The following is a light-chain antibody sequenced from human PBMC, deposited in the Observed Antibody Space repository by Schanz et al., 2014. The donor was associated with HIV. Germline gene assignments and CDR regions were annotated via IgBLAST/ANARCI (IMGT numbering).Light chain of an antibody. CDR2: DVT. Sequence: QSALTQPASLSGSPGQSITISCTGTSSDVGGYNYVSWHQQHPGKAPKLMIYDVTDRPSGVSNRFSGSKSGNTASLTISGLQSEDEADYYCSSYTSSSTWVFGGGTKVTVL. CDR1: SSDVGGYNY. J-gene: IGLJ3*02. V-gene: IGLV2-14*03. CDR3: SSYTSSSTWV.